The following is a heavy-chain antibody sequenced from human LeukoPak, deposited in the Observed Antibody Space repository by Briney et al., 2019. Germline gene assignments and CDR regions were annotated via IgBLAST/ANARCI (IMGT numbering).Heavy chain of an antibody. CDR3: AREGRDYVWGSYRRYFDY. J-gene: IGHJ4*02. D-gene: IGHD3-16*02. Sequence: SETLSLTCAVYGGSFSGYYWSWIRQPPGKGLEGIGEINHSGSTNYNPSLKSRVTISVDTSKNQFSRKLSSVTAADTAVYYCAREGRDYVWGSYRRYFDYWGQGTLVTVSS. V-gene: IGHV4-34*01. CDR1: GGSFSGYY. CDR2: INHSGST.